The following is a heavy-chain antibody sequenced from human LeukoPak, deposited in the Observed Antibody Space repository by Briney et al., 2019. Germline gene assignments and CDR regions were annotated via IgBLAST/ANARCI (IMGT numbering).Heavy chain of an antibody. J-gene: IGHJ4*02. CDR3: ARVGYSGYDYGY. CDR1: GFSFSNYW. V-gene: IGHV3-7*01. CDR2: IKEDGSEK. D-gene: IGHD5-12*01. Sequence: PGGSLRPSCAASGFSFSNYWMSWVRQAPGKGLEWVANIKEDGSEKYHVDSVKGRFTISRDNAKNSLYLQMNSLRAEDTAVYYCARVGYSGYDYGYWGQGTLVTVSS.